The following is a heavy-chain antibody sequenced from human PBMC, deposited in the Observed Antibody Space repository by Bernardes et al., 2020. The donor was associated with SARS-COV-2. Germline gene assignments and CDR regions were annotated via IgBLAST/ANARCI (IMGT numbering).Heavy chain of an antibody. J-gene: IGHJ4*02. V-gene: IGHV4-59*01. CDR2: ISFNGFI. CDR3: ATGADYAKVRL. D-gene: IGHD4-17*01. CDR1: GASISASY. Sequence: SETLSLTCTVSGASISASYWSWIRQPPGKGLELIAYISFNGFIFYSPSLKSRVTISLDTSKTQFSLKFTSLTAADTAVYFCATGADYAKVRLWGQGTLVTVSS.